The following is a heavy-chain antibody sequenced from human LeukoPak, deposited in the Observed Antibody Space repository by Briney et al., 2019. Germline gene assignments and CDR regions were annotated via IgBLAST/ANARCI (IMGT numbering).Heavy chain of an antibody. CDR2: ISGSGGST. Sequence: GGSLRLSCKASGFTFTSYAMSGVRQAPGKGLEWISAISGSGGSTYYADSVKGRFTISRDNSKNTLYLQMNSLRAEDTAVYYCAKVKAAARGAGVDYWGQGTLVTVSS. V-gene: IGHV3-23*01. CDR1: GFTFTSYA. CDR3: AKVKAAARGAGVDY. D-gene: IGHD6-13*01. J-gene: IGHJ4*02.